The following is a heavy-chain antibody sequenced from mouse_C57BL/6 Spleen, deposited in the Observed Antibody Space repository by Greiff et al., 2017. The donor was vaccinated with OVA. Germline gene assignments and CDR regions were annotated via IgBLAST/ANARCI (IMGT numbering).Heavy chain of an antibody. Sequence: EVQRVEPGGGLVKPGGSLKLSCAASGFTFSSYAMSWVRQTPEQRLEWVATISAGGSYTYYPDNVKGRFPISRDNAKNNLYLQMSHLKAENTAIYYFARENWDLYDFDYWGQGTTLTVSS. CDR2: ISAGGSYT. D-gene: IGHD4-1*01. V-gene: IGHV5-4*01. CDR1: GFTFSSYA. J-gene: IGHJ2*01. CDR3: ARENWDLYDFDY.